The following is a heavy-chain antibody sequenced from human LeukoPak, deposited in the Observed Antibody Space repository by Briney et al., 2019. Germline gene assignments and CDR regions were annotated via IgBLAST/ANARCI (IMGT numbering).Heavy chain of an antibody. Sequence: GGSLRLSWEASGFIFSSYDLSWVRQAPGKGLEWVSDIDESGYKTYYAGSVKGRFTISRDNSKDTLYLHMNSLRVEDTAIYYCANRIRGSAYWGQGTLVTVSS. CDR1: GFIFSSYD. J-gene: IGHJ4*02. V-gene: IGHV3-23*05. D-gene: IGHD3-10*01. CDR2: IDESGYKT. CDR3: ANRIRGSAY.